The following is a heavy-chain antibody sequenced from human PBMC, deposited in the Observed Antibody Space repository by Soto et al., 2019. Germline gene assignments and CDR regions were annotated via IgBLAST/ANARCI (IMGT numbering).Heavy chain of an antibody. V-gene: IGHV1-69*01. Sequence: QVQLVQSGVEVKKPGSSVKVSCKASGGTFSSYSINWVRQAPGQGLEWMGEIIPIFGTANYAQKFQGRVTITAHESTSTAYMELSSLRSEDTAVYYCARDGGRHSGGIDYWGQGTLVTVSS. CDR3: ARDGGRHSGGIDY. CDR1: GGTFSSYS. CDR2: IIPIFGTA. D-gene: IGHD1-26*01. J-gene: IGHJ4*02.